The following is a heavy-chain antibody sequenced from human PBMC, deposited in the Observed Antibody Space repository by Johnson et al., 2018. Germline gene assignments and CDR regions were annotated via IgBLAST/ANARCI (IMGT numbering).Heavy chain of an antibody. CDR2: ISDDGTEK. V-gene: IGHV3-30*18. CDR3: AKGQHHKYLDA. D-gene: IGHD6-13*01. CDR1: GFTFSYYG. J-gene: IGHJ6*03. Sequence: QVQLVESGGGVVQPGRSLRLSCAASGFTFSYYGMHWVRQAPGKGLEWVAVISDDGTEKFYTDSVKGRFTISRDTSKNTLYLQMDSLRAEDTALYSCAKGQHHKYLDAWGKGTTVTVSS.